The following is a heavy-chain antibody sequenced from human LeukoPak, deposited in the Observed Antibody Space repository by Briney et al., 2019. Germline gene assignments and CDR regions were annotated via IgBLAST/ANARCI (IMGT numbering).Heavy chain of an antibody. CDR3: ARDRSQTRYYYDSSGYSTNWFDP. V-gene: IGHV3-21*01. D-gene: IGHD3-22*01. CDR1: GFTFSSYS. Sequence: SGGSLRLSCGASGFTFSSYSMNWVRQAPGKGLEWVSSISSSSSYIYYADSVKGRFTISRDNAKNSLYLQMNSLRAEDTAVYYCARDRSQTRYYYDSSGYSTNWFDPWGQGTLVAVSS. CDR2: ISSSSSYI. J-gene: IGHJ5*02.